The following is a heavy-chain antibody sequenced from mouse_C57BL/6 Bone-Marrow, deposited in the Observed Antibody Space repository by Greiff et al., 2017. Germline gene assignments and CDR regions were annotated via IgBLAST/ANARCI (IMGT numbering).Heavy chain of an antibody. CDR2: SYPRSGNT. CDR1: GYTFTSYG. J-gene: IGHJ3*01. V-gene: IGHV1-81*01. Sequence: QVQLKESGAELARPGASVKLSCKASGYTFTSYGISWLKQRTGQGLEWIGESYPRSGNTYYNEKFKGKATLTADKSSSSAYMELRSLTSEDSAVYFCARQLTAYWGQGTLVTVSA. D-gene: IGHD3-2*02. CDR3: ARQLTAY.